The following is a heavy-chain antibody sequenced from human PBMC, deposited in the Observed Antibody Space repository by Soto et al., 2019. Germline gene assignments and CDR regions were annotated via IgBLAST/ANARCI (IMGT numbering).Heavy chain of an antibody. D-gene: IGHD6-19*01. J-gene: IGHJ6*02. CDR2: IWYDGSNK. Sequence: GGSLRLSCAASGFTFSSYGMHWFRQAPGKGLEWVAVIWYDGSNKYYADSVKGRFTISRDNSKNTLYLQMNSLRAEDTAVYYCARSGVAGDYYSMAVWGPGTTVTVS. V-gene: IGHV3-33*01. CDR3: ARSGVAGDYYSMAV. CDR1: GFTFSSYG.